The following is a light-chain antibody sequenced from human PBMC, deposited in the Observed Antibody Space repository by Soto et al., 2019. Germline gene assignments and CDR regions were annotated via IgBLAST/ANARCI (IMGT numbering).Light chain of an antibody. CDR2: KAS. CDR3: QQYSSASNT. V-gene: IGKV1-5*03. CDR1: QVINIW. J-gene: IGKJ2*01. Sequence: DIQMTQSPSTLSASVGDRVTITCRASQVINIWLAWYQQKPGKAPKLLIYKASTLERGVPSRFIGSGSGTDFTLAISSLQPDDFATYYCQQYSSASNTFGQGTRLDIK.